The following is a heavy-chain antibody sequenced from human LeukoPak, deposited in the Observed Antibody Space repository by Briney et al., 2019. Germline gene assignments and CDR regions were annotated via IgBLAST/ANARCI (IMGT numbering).Heavy chain of an antibody. CDR3: AKAYSSSWSRYDY. V-gene: IGHV3-23*01. CDR2: ISGSGGST. Sequence: GGSLRLSCAASGFTFSSYGMSWVRQAPGKGLEWVSAISGSGGSTYYADSVKGRFTISRDNSKNTLYLQMNSLRAEDTAVYYCAKAYSSSWSRYDYWGQGTLVTVSS. J-gene: IGHJ4*02. D-gene: IGHD6-13*01. CDR1: GFTFSSYG.